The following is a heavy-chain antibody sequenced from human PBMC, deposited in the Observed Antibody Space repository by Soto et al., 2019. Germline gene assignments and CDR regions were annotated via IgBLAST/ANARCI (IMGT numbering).Heavy chain of an antibody. D-gene: IGHD2-21*01. Sequence: QITFKESGPTLVKPTQTLTLTCTFSGFSLSTSGVGVGWIRQPPGKALEWLALIYWDDDHRYSPSLKSRLTITKDTSKNQVVLTMTNMDSVDTATYYCAHRRGDTYEDAFDFWGQGTMVTVSS. V-gene: IGHV2-5*02. J-gene: IGHJ3*01. CDR2: IYWDDDH. CDR1: GFSLSTSGVG. CDR3: AHRRGDTYEDAFDF.